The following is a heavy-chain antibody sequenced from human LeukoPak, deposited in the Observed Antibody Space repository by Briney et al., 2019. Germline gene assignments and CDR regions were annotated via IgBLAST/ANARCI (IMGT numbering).Heavy chain of an antibody. CDR2: IYHSGST. CDR3: ARNTYHYGSGSYYNFDY. D-gene: IGHD3-10*01. V-gene: IGHV4-59*08. Sequence: SETLSLSCTVSGGSISSYYWSWIRQPPGKGLEWIESIYHSGSTYYNPSLKSRVTISVDTSKNQFSLKLSSVTAADTAVYYCARNTYHYGSGSYYNFDYWGQGTLVTVSS. J-gene: IGHJ4*02. CDR1: GGSISSYY.